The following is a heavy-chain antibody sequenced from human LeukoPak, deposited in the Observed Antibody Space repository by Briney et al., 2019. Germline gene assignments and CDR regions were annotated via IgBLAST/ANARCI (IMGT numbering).Heavy chain of an antibody. CDR1: GHTFSGYY. J-gene: IGHJ4*02. D-gene: IGHD6-19*01. V-gene: IGHV1-2*02. CDR2: INANSGDT. Sequence: GASVKVSCMASGHTFSGYYLHWVRQAPGQGLEWLGWINANSGDTLYSQKFQGRVTMTRDTFITTAYMELSSLISDDTAVYCCAQGFSSGWYPYWGQGSLVSVSS. CDR3: AQGFSSGWYPY.